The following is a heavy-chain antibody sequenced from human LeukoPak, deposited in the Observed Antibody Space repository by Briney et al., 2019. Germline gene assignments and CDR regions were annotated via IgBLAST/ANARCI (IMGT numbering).Heavy chain of an antibody. V-gene: IGHV4-59*01. CDR1: GGSISSFY. CDR3: ARVTGYMVEDYFDY. CDR2: IYYTGST. J-gene: IGHJ4*02. Sequence: SETLSLTCTVSGGSISSFYWSWIRQPPGKGLEWIGYIYYTGSTNYNSSLKSRVTISVDTSKNQFSLNLSSVTAADTAVYYCARVTGYMVEDYFDYWGQGTLVTVSS. D-gene: IGHD6-13*01.